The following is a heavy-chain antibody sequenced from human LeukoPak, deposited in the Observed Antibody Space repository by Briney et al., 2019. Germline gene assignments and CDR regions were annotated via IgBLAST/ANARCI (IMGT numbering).Heavy chain of an antibody. CDR2: IYYSGST. V-gene: IGHV4-30-4*08. D-gene: IGHD3-22*01. J-gene: IGHJ6*03. Sequence: SQTLSLTCTVSGGSISSGDYYWSWIRQPPGKGLEWIGYIYYSGSTYYNPSLKSRVTISVDTSKNQFSLKLSSVTAADTAVYYCARSSAVLAPDYYYMDVWGKGTTVTVSS. CDR3: ARSSAVLAPDYYYMDV. CDR1: GGSISSGDYY.